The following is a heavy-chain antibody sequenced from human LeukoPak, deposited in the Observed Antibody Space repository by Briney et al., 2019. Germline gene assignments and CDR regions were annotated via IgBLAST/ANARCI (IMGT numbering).Heavy chain of an antibody. CDR2: ISGSGGTT. V-gene: IGHV3-23*01. CDR1: GFAFSSYA. J-gene: IGHJ5*02. D-gene: IGHD3-10*01. Sequence: PGGSLRLSCAASGFAFSSYAMSWVRQAPGQGLEWVSAISGSGGTTDYADFVKGRFTISRDNSKNTLYLQMNSLRAEDTAVYYCAKDAMVRGVKAWFDPWGQGTLVTVSS. CDR3: AKDAMVRGVKAWFDP.